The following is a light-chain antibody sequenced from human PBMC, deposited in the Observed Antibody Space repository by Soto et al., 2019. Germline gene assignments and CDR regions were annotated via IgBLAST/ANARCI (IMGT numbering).Light chain of an antibody. CDR1: QSVSSN. J-gene: IGKJ4*01. CDR2: GAS. V-gene: IGKV3-15*01. Sequence: EIVMTQSPATLSVSPGERATLSCSASQSVSSNLAWYQQKPGQAPRLLIYGASTRASGIPDSFRGSGSGTAFTLTSSRLQSEDFAVYYCQQYNNWPLTFGGGTEVEIK. CDR3: QQYNNWPLT.